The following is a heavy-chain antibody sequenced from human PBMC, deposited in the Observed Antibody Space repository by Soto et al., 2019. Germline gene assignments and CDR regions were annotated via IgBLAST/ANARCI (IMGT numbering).Heavy chain of an antibody. CDR3: ARTPTP. CDR2: IYHSGST. CDR1: GGSLISNW. V-gene: IGHV4-4*02. J-gene: IGHJ5*02. Sequence: SETLSLTCTVSGGSLISNWWSWVRQPPGKGLEWIGYIYHSGSTYYNPSLKSRVTISVDRSKNQFSLKLSSVTAADTAVYYCARTPTPWGQGTLVTVSS. D-gene: IGHD1-26*01.